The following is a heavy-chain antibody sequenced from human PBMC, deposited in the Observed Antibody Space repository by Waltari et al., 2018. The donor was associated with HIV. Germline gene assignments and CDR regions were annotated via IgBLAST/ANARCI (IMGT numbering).Heavy chain of an antibody. CDR2: ISPIFGTA. J-gene: IGHJ6*02. V-gene: IGHV1-69*01. CDR1: GGTFSSYA. D-gene: IGHD2-15*01. CDR3: ARAPYCSGGSCYEYYYYGMDV. Sequence: QVQLVQSGAEVKKPGSSVKVSCKASGGTFSSYAISWVRQAPGQGLEWMGGISPIFGTANYAQKFQGRVTITADESTSTAYMELSSLRSEDTAVYDCARAPYCSGGSCYEYYYYGMDVWGQGTTVTVSS.